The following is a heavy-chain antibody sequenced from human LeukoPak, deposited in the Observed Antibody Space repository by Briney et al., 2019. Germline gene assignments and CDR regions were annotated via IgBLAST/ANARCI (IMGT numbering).Heavy chain of an antibody. D-gene: IGHD1-26*01. J-gene: IGHJ6*03. V-gene: IGHV1-8*02. Sequence: ASVKVSCKASGYTFTGYYMHWVRQAPGQGLEWMGWMNPNSGNTGYAQKFQGRVTMTRNTSISTAYMELSSLRSEDTAVYYCARAKAGASRHYMDVSGKGTTVTVSS. CDR1: GYTFTGYY. CDR2: MNPNSGNT. CDR3: ARAKAGASRHYMDV.